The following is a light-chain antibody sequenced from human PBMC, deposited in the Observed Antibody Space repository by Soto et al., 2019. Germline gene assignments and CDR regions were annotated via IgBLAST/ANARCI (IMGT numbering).Light chain of an antibody. CDR3: LQHTSYPWT. J-gene: IGKJ1*01. CDR2: VAS. CDR1: QGIRNY. Sequence: DIQMTQSPSAMSASVGDRVTITCRASQGIRNYLAWFQQRPGKVPRRLVYVASSLQSGVPSRFSGSGSGTEFTLTISSLQPEDFGTYYCLQHTSYPWTFGQGTKVEI. V-gene: IGKV1-17*03.